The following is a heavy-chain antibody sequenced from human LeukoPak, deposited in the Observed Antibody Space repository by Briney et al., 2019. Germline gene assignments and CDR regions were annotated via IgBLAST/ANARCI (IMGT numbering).Heavy chain of an antibody. CDR1: GYTFTSYG. J-gene: IGHJ5*02. CDR2: ISAYNGNT. CDR3: ARGYSGSSSSWFSYRTKPLYNWFDP. V-gene: IGHV1-18*01. Sequence: ASVKVSCKASGYTFTSYGISWVRQAPGQGLEWMGWISAYNGNTNYAQKLQGRVTMTTDTSTSTAYMELRSLRSDDTALYYCARGYSGSSSSWFSYRTKPLYNWFDPWGQGTLVTVSS. D-gene: IGHD6-13*01.